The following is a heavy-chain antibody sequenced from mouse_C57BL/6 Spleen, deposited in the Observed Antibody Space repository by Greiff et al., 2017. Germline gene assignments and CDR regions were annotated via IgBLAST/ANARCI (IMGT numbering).Heavy chain of an antibody. CDR3: TRGEVITTAHWYFDV. CDR2: IDPETGGT. Sequence: VKLMESGAELVRPGASVTLSCKASGYTFTDYEMHWVKQTPVHGLEWIGAIDPETGGTAYNQKFKGKAILTADKSSSTAYMELRSLTSEDSAVYYCTRGEVITTAHWYFDVWGTGTTVTVSS. D-gene: IGHD1-1*01. CDR1: GYTFTDYE. J-gene: IGHJ1*03. V-gene: IGHV1-15*01.